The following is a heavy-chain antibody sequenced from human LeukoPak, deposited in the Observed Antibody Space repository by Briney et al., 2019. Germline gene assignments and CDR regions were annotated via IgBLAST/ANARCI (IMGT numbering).Heavy chain of an antibody. Sequence: SETLSLTCTVSGGSISSYYWSWIRQPPGKGLEWIGYIYYSGSTNYNPSLKSRVTISVDTSKNQFSLKLSSVTAADTAVYYCARASGMVRGGTDYWGQGTLVTVSS. CDR2: IYYSGST. V-gene: IGHV4-59*01. CDR3: ARASGMVRGGTDY. CDR1: GGSISSYY. D-gene: IGHD3-10*01. J-gene: IGHJ4*02.